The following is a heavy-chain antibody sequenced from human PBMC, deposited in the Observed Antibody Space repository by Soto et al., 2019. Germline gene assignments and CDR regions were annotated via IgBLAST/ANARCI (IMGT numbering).Heavy chain of an antibody. CDR2: IWYDGSNK. D-gene: IGHD1-26*01. J-gene: IGHJ6*02. V-gene: IGHV3-33*01. CDR1: GFTFSSYG. Sequence: QVQLVESGGGVVQPGRSLRLSCAASGFTFSSYGMHWVRQAPGKGLEWVAVIWYDGSNKYYADSVKGRFTISRDNSKNTLYLQLSSLRAEDTAVDYCARDLVGGMDFWCQGTTVIVSS. CDR3: ARDLVGGMDF.